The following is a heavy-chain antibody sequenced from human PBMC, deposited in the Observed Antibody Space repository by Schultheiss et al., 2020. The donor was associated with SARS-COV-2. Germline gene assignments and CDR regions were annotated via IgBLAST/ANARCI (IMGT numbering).Heavy chain of an antibody. CDR2: INHSGST. CDR3: ARATRVEQLFSVRGGHLDY. V-gene: IGHV4-38-2*02. J-gene: IGHJ4*02. CDR1: GYSISSGHH. Sequence: SQTLSLTCSVSGYSISSGHHWGWIRQPPGKGLEWIGSINHSGSTYYNPSLKSRGTISVDTSKNQFSLKLNSVTAADTAVYFCARATRVEQLFSVRGGHLDYWGRGALVTVSS. D-gene: IGHD3-10*01.